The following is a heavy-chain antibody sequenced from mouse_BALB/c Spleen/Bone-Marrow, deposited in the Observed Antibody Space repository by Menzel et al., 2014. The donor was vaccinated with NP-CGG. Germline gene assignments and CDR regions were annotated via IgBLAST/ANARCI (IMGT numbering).Heavy chain of an antibody. V-gene: IGHV14-3*02. Sequence: EVQLQQSGAELVKPGASVKLSCTASGFNIKDTYMHWVKQRPEQGLEWIGRIDPASGNTKYDPKFQGKATITADTSSNTAYLQLSSLTSEDTAVYYCAGGWLPSYAMDYWGQGTSVTVSS. J-gene: IGHJ4*01. CDR2: IDPASGNT. D-gene: IGHD2-2*01. CDR3: AGGWLPSYAMDY. CDR1: GFNIKDTY.